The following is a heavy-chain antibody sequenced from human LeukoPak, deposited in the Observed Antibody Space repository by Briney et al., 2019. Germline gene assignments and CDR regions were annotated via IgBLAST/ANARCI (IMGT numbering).Heavy chain of an antibody. D-gene: IGHD3-10*01. J-gene: IGHJ4*02. CDR3: ARELWFGESPLDY. CDR2: IYTSGGT. V-gene: IGHV4-4*07. Sequence: AETLSLTCAVYGVPFSGYYGSWIRQPTGKGLEWIGRIYTSGGTNYNPSLKSRVTMSVDTSKDQFSLKLSSVTAADTAVYHCARELWFGESPLDYWGQGTLVTVSS. CDR1: GVPFSGYY.